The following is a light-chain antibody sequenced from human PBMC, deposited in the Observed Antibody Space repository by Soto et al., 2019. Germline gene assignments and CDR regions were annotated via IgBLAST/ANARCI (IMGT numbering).Light chain of an antibody. CDR3: QQYDTYPLS. V-gene: IGKV1-5*01. CDR2: DAS. J-gene: IGKJ4*01. CDR1: QSISTW. Sequence: DMQMTQSPSTLSASVGDRVTITCRASQSISTWLAWYQQKPGKAPDLLIYDASSLQTGVPSRFSGSGAGTEVTLTITSLQPDEFATYYCQQYDTYPLSFGGGTEVEIK.